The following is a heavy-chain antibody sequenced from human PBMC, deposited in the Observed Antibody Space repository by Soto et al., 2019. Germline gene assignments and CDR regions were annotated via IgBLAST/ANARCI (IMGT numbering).Heavy chain of an antibody. CDR2: TYYRSKWYN. D-gene: IGHD1-26*01. CDR3: ARGEQYSGRIFDY. V-gene: IGHV6-1*01. J-gene: IGHJ4*02. CDR1: GDSVSSNSAA. Sequence: QVQLQQSGPGLVKPSQTLSVTCGISGDSVSSNSAAWNWLRQSPSRGLEWLGRTYYRSKWYNDYAVSVESRRTINPDTSKNHFSPQLNFVTPEDTAVYFCARGEQYSGRIFDYWGQGTLVTVSS.